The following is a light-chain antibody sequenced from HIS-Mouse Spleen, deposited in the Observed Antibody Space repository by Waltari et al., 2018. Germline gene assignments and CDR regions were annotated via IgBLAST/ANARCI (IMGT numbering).Light chain of an antibody. J-gene: IGLJ3*02. CDR3: NSRDSSGNHWV. Sequence: SSELTQDPAVSVALGQTVRIPCQGDSLRSYYASWYQQKPGQAPVLVIYGKNNRPSGIPDRFSGSISGNTASLTITGAQAEDEADYYCNSRDSSGNHWVFGGGTKLTVL. CDR2: GKN. CDR1: SLRSYY. V-gene: IGLV3-19*01.